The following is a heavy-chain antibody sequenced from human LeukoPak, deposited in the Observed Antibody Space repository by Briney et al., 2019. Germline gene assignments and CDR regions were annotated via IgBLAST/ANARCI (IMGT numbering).Heavy chain of an antibody. CDR1: GLTFSNAW. CDR2: IKSKTYDGTT. J-gene: IGHJ6*02. CDR3: TTVDATIYYSYGMDV. D-gene: IGHD1-14*01. V-gene: IGHV3-15*01. Sequence: GGSLRLSCAASGLTFSNAWMSWVRQAPGKGLEWVGRIKSKTYDGTTDYAAPVKGRFPISRDDSKNTLYLQMNSLKTEDTAVYYCTTVDATIYYSYGMDVWGQGTTVTVSS.